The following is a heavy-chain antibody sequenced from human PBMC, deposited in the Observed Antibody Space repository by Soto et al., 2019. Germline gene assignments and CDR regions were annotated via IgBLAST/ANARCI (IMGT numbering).Heavy chain of an antibody. CDR1: GFTFSSYA. V-gene: IGHV3-30*04. Sequence: QVQLVESGGGVVQPGRSLRLSCAASGFTFSSYAMHWVRQAPGKGLEWVTLISFDGRKEYYADSVKGRFTISRDNSKNTLYLQMNSLRAEDTAVYYCAGDGYGMDVWGQGTTVTVSS. CDR3: AGDGYGMDV. CDR2: ISFDGRKE. J-gene: IGHJ6*02.